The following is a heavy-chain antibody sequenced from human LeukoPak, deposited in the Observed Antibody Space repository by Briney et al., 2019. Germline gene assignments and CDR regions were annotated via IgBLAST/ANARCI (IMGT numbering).Heavy chain of an antibody. J-gene: IGHJ5*02. CDR1: GFTFSGSA. D-gene: IGHD1-26*01. Sequence: GGSLKLSCAASGFTFSGSAIHWVRQSSGKGLEWVGQIDKKDKGYATATAYAASVKGRFTISRDDSINTAYLQMKSLKTEDTALYYCTRDSGTYNRFDPWGQGTLVTVSS. CDR3: TRDSGTYNRFDP. V-gene: IGHV3-73*01. CDR2: IDKKDKGYATAT.